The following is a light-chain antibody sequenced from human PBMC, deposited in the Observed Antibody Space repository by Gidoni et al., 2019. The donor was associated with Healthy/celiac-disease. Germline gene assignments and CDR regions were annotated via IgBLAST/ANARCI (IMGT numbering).Light chain of an antibody. CDR2: DVS. J-gene: IGLJ1*01. CDR1: SSDVGGYNY. V-gene: IGLV2-14*01. Sequence: QSALTQPASVSVSPGQSITISSTGTSSDVGGYNYVSWYQQHPGKAPKLMIYDVSNRPSGVSNRFSGSKSGNTASLTISGLQAEDEADYYCSSYTSSSTLEVFGTGTKVTVL. CDR3: SSYTSSSTLEV.